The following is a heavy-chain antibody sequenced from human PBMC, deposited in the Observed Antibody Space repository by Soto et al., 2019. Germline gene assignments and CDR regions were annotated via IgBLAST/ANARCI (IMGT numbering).Heavy chain of an antibody. Sequence: SQTLSLTCSISGDSVSSSSVTWNCIRQSPSSGLEWLGRTYYRSKWYNDYAESVKSRITINPDTSKNQFSLHLNSVTPEDTAVYYCVRRIGNSWLDFWGQGTLVTVSS. V-gene: IGHV6-1*01. CDR1: GDSVSSSSVT. CDR3: VRRIGNSWLDF. D-gene: IGHD1-26*01. CDR2: TYYRSKWYN. J-gene: IGHJ5*01.